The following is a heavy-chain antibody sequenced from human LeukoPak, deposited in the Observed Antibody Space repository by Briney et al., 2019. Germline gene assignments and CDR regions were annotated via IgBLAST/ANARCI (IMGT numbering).Heavy chain of an antibody. V-gene: IGHV1-18*01. CDR3: ARLFTVARRDAFDI. CDR2: ISSYNGNT. Sequence: ASVKVSCKASGYTFTSYGISWVRQAPGQGLEWMGWISSYNGNTNYAQKLQGRVTMSTDTSTGTAYMELRSLRSDDTVVYYGARLFTVARRDAFDIWGQGTMVTVSS. CDR1: GYTFTSYG. D-gene: IGHD5-12*01. J-gene: IGHJ3*02.